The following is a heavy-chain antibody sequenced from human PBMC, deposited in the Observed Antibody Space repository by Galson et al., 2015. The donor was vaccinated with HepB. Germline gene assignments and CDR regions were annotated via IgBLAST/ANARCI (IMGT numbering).Heavy chain of an antibody. CDR1: GFTFSSYW. J-gene: IGHJ4*02. CDR3: AREIGVCSYGLYYFDY. CDR2: IKQDGSEK. V-gene: IGHV3-7*01. Sequence: SLRLSCAASGFTFSSYWMSWVRQAPGKGLEWVANIKQDGSEKYYVDSVKGRFTISRDNAKNSLYLQMNSLRAEDTAVYYCAREIGVCSYGLYYFDYWGQGTLVTVSS. D-gene: IGHD5-18*01.